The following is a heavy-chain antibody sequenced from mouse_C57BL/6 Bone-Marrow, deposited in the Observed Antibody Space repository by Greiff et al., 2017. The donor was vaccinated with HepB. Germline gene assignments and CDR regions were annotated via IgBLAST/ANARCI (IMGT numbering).Heavy chain of an antibody. D-gene: IGHD3-3*01. Sequence: VQLQQSGPELVKPGASVKMSCKASGYTFTDYYMHWVKQKPGKGLEWIGEIYPGSGNTYYNEKFKGKATLTVDTSSSTAYMQLSSLTSEDSAVYYCARTWLAWFAYWGQGTLVTVSA. CDR2: YPGSGNTY. J-gene: IGHJ3*01. CDR3: RTWLAWFAY. V-gene: IGHV1-83*01. CDR1: YTFTDYYM.